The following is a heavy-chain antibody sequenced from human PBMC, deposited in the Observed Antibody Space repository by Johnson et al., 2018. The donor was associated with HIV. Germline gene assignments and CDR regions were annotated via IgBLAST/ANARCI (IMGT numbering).Heavy chain of an antibody. V-gene: IGHV3-20*04. CDR3: ARGGQLVAFDI. J-gene: IGHJ3*02. CDR2: INWNGGST. Sequence: VQLVESGGGLVQPGRSLRLSCAASGFTFDDYAMHWVRQAPGKGLEWVSGINWNGGSTGYADSVKGRFTISRDNAKNSLYLQMNSLRAEDPALYYCARGGQLVAFDIWGQGTMVTVSS. D-gene: IGHD6-6*01. CDR1: GFTFDDYA.